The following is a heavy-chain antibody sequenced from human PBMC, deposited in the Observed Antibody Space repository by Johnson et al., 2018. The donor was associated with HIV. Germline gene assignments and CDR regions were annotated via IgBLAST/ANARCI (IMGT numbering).Heavy chain of an antibody. D-gene: IGHD1-20*01. CDR3: AKDPSALSITGTSDAFDI. V-gene: IGHV3-30*18. Sequence: QEQLVESGGGLVQPGGSLRLSCAASGFTFSSYWMNWVRQAPGKGLECVAVISYDGSNKYYADSVKGRFTISRDNSKNKLYLQMNSLRAEDPAVYYCAKDPSALSITGTSDAFDIWGQGTMVTVSS. J-gene: IGHJ3*02. CDR2: ISYDGSNK. CDR1: GFTFSSYW.